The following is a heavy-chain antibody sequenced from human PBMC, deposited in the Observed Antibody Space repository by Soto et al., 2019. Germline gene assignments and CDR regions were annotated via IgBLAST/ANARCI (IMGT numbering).Heavy chain of an antibody. Sequence: GASLKVSCKASGYTFTSYDINWVRQATGQGLEWMGWMNPNSGNTGYAQKFQGRVTMTRNTSISTAYMELSSLRSEDTAVYYCARPKYDFWSGYYTSSSGFDPWGQGTLVTVSS. J-gene: IGHJ5*02. V-gene: IGHV1-8*01. D-gene: IGHD3-3*01. CDR2: MNPNSGNT. CDR1: GYTFTSYD. CDR3: ARPKYDFWSGYYTSSSGFDP.